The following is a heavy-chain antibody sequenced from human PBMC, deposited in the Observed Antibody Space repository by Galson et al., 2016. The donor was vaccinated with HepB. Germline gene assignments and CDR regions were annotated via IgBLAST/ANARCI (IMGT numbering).Heavy chain of an antibody. V-gene: IGHV1-3*01. Sequence: SVKVSCKASGYTFTNYAMHWVRQAPGQRLEWLGWINAGNGNTKSSQNFQGRVTITRDTSASTAYMELGSLRSEDTAVYYCARNYHHSGSDGRGMDVWGQGTTVTVSS. CDR3: ARNYHHSGSDGRGMDV. CDR1: GYTFTNYA. CDR2: INAGNGNT. D-gene: IGHD3-10*01. J-gene: IGHJ6*02.